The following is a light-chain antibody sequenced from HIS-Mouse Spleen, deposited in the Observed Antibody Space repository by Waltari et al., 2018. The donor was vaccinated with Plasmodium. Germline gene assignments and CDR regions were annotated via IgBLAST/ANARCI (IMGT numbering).Light chain of an antibody. CDR1: SAINVGSYN. CDR2: YYSDSDK. Sequence: QPVLTQPPSSSASPGDSARLTCTLPSAINVGSYNIYWNQQHPGRPPRSLLYYYSDSDKGQGSGVPSRFSGSKDASAKTGILLISGLQSEDEADYYCMIWPSNASGVFGGGTKLTVL. J-gene: IGLJ3*02. V-gene: IGLV5-37*01. CDR3: MIWPSNASGV.